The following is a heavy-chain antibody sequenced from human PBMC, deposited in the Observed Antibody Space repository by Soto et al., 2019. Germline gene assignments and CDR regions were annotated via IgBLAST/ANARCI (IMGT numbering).Heavy chain of an antibody. CDR2: ISGSGGST. CDR3: AKVRIAVAATYYFDY. CDR1: GFTFSSYA. V-gene: IGHV3-23*01. D-gene: IGHD6-19*01. Sequence: GGSLRLSCAASGFTFSSYAMSWVRQAPGKGLEWVSAISGSGGSTYYADSVKGRFTISRDNPKNTLYLQMNSLRAEDTAVYYCAKVRIAVAATYYFDYWGQGTLVTVSS. J-gene: IGHJ4*02.